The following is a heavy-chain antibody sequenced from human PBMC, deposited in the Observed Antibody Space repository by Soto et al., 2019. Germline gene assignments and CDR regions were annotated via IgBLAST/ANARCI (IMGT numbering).Heavy chain of an antibody. D-gene: IGHD3-9*01. CDR2: IYYSGST. CDR1: GDSIRSGNHY. V-gene: IGHV4-30-4*01. Sequence: SETLSLTCTVYGDSIRSGNHYWSWIRQPHGKGREGSGYIYYSGSTYYSPSLKSRVTISVDTSKNQFSLKLNSVTAADTAVYYCARVDILTVYGCIDVWGQGTTVTVSS. J-gene: IGHJ6*02. CDR3: ARVDILTVYGCIDV.